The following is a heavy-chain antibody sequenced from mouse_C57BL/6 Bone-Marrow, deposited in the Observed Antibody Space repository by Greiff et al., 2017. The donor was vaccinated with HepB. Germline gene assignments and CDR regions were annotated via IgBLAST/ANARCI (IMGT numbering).Heavy chain of an antibody. CDR3: ARGVLRGWYFDV. CDR2: INPGSGGT. D-gene: IGHD1-1*01. J-gene: IGHJ1*03. V-gene: IGHV1-54*01. Sequence: VQLQQSGAELVRPGTSVKVSCKASGYAFTNYLIEWVKQRPGQGLEWIGVINPGSGGTNYNEKFKGKATLTADKSSSTAYMQLSSLTSEDSAVYFCARGVLRGWYFDVWGTGTTVTVSS. CDR1: GYAFTNYL.